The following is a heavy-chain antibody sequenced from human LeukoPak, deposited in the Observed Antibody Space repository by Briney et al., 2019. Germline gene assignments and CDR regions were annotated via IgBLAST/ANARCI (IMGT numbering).Heavy chain of an antibody. CDR3: ARGGSSWDYYYYGMDV. V-gene: IGHV4-34*01. Sequence: SETLPLTCAVYGGSFSGYYWSWIRQPPGKGLEWIGEINHSGSTNYNPSLKSRVTISVDTSKNQFSLKLSSVTAADTAVYYCARGGSSWDYYYYGMDVWGQGTTVTVSS. D-gene: IGHD6-13*01. CDR2: INHSGST. CDR1: GGSFSGYY. J-gene: IGHJ6*02.